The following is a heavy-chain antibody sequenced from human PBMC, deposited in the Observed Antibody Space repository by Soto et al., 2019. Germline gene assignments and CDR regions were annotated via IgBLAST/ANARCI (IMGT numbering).Heavy chain of an antibody. CDR2: IRTKTFGGTA. CDR3: NRGLKYSYYFQGGH. J-gene: IGHJ4*02. V-gene: IGHV3-49*04. Sequence: EVQVVESGGGLVQPGQSLRLSCFASGFTFGDSAFSWVRQAPGKGLEWVGFIRTKTFGGTAEYAASVKGRFSISRDDSKSNALPQKNSPKTEGTTVYFWNRGLKYSYYFQGGHWGQGTLVTVSS. CDR1: GFTFGDSA. D-gene: IGHD5-18*01.